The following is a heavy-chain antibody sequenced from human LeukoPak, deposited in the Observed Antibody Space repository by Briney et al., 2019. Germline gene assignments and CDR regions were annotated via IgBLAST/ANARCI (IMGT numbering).Heavy chain of an antibody. CDR1: GGTFSSYA. J-gene: IGHJ4*02. V-gene: IGHV1-69*13. CDR3: ASGSCSGGSCCLDY. CDR2: IIPIFGTA. D-gene: IGHD2-15*01. Sequence: XSVKVSCKASGGTFSSYAISWVRQAPGQGLEWMGGIIPIFGTANYAQKFQGRVTITADESTSTAYMELSSLRSEDTAVYYCASGSCSGGSCCLDYWGQGTLVTVSS.